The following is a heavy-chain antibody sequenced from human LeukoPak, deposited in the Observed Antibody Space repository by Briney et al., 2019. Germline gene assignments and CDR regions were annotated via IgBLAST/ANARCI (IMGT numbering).Heavy chain of an antibody. CDR3: ARDTTMVVNGVYDY. V-gene: IGHV3-21*01. Sequence: GGSLRLSCAVSGFTVSSNYMSWVRQAPGKGLEWVSSISSSSSSYIYYADSVKGRFTISRDNAKNSLYLQMNSLRAEDTAVYYCARDTTMVVNGVYDYWGQGTLVTVSS. J-gene: IGHJ4*02. CDR2: ISSSSSSYI. D-gene: IGHD3-10*01. CDR1: GFTVSSNY.